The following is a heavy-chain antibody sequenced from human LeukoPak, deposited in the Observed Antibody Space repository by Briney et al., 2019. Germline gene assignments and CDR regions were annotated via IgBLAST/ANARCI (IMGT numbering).Heavy chain of an antibody. D-gene: IGHD3-22*01. CDR1: GFTFNTYA. V-gene: IGHV3-23*01. CDR2: IGDSGDGA. CDR3: ARDMYYYDSSGFPRTNYFDY. J-gene: IGHJ4*02. Sequence: GGSLRLSCVASGFTFNTYAMTWVRQAPGKGLEWVSAIGDSGDGAAYAHSVKGRFTISRDNSKNMLYLQMNSLRAEDTAVYYCARDMYYYDSSGFPRTNYFDYWGQGTLVTVSS.